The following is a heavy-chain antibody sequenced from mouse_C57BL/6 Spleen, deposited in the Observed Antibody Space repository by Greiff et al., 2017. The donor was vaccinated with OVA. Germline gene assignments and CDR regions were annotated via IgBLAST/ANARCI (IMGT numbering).Heavy chain of an antibody. V-gene: IGHV5-15*01. CDR2: ISNLAYSI. CDR1: GFTFSDYG. Sequence: EVKLMESGGGLVQPGGSLKLSCAASGFTFSDYGMAWVRQAPRKGPEWVAFISNLAYSIYYADTVTGRFTISRENAKNTLYLEMSSLRSEDTAMYYCARQTLYYAMDYWGQGTSVTVSS. CDR3: ARQTLYYAMDY. J-gene: IGHJ4*01.